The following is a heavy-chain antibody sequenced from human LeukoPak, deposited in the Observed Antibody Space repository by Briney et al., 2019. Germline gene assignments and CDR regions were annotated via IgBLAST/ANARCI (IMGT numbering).Heavy chain of an antibody. V-gene: IGHV3-53*01. CDR2: IYSGGST. CDR1: GFTVSSNY. CDR3: AKDDAWGRYKD. J-gene: IGHJ1*01. Sequence: TGGSLRLSCAASGFTVSSNYMSWVRQAPGKGLEWVSVIYSGGSTYYADSVKGRFTISRDNSKNTLYLQMNSLRGEDTAVYYCAKDDAWGRYKDWGQGTLVTVSS. D-gene: IGHD3-16*01.